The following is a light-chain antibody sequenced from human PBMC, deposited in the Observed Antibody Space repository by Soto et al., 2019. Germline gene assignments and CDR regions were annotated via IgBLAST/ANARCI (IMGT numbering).Light chain of an antibody. Sequence: QSVLTQPPSASGTPGQRVTISCSGSSSNSGSNYVYWYQQLPGTVPQLLIYRNSERPSGVPDRFSGSKSGTSASLAISGLRSEDEADYYCAAWDDSLSGVVFGGGTQLT. CDR3: AAWDDSLSGVV. CDR2: RNS. CDR1: SSNSGSNY. V-gene: IGLV1-47*01. J-gene: IGLJ2*01.